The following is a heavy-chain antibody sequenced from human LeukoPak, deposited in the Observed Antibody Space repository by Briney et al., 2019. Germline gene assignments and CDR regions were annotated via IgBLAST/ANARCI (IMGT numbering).Heavy chain of an antibody. V-gene: IGHV1-69*05. D-gene: IGHD3-16*01. Sequence: GSSVKVSCKASGGTFSSYAISWVRQAPGQGLEWMGRIIPIFGTANYAQKFQGRVTITTDESTSTAYMELSSLGSEGTAVYYCARGAAYDYVWGIPDYWGQGTLVTVSS. CDR1: GGTFSSYA. CDR2: IIPIFGTA. J-gene: IGHJ4*02. CDR3: ARGAAYDYVWGIPDY.